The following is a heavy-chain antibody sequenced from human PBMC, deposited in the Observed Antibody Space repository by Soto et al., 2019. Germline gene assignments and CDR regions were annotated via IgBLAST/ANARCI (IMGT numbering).Heavy chain of an antibody. V-gene: IGHV1-2*02. Sequence: QVLLVQSGAEVKTPGASVKVSCKASGYTFTGYYMHWVRQAPGQGLEWMGWINPNSGGTNYAQKFQDRVTMTRDTSISTAYMELSRLTSDDTAVYYCARDASQTFSSSYPNDYWGQGTLVTVSS. CDR2: INPNSGGT. J-gene: IGHJ4*02. CDR3: ARDASQTFSSSYPNDY. CDR1: GYTFTGYY. D-gene: IGHD6-13*01.